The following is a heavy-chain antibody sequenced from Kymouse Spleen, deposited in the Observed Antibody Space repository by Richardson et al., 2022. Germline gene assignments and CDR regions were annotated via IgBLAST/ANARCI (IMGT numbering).Heavy chain of an antibody. CDR2: IWYDGSNK. CDR3: ARDESSSSGIFDY. V-gene: IGHV3-33*01. CDR1: GFTFSSYG. Sequence: QVQLVESGGGVVQPGRSLRLSCAASGFTFSSYGMHWVRQAPGKGLEWVAVIWYDGSNKYYADSVKGRFTISRDNSKNTLYLQMNSLRAEDTAVYYCARDESSSSGIFDYWGQGTLVTVSS. D-gene: IGHD6-6*01. J-gene: IGHJ4*02.